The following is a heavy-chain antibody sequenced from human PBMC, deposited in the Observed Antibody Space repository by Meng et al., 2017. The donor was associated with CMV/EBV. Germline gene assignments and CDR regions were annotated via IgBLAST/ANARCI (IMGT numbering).Heavy chain of an antibody. CDR1: GFTVSSNY. V-gene: IGHV3-53*01. CDR3: ARGEYSSSSSGHYYYYGMDV. CDR2: IYSGGST. J-gene: IGHJ6*02. D-gene: IGHD6-6*01. Sequence: GGSLRLSCAASGFTVSSNYMSWVRQAPGKGLEWVSVIYSGGSTYYADSVKGRFTISRDNSKNTLYLQMNSLRAEDTAVYYCARGEYSSSSSGHYYYYGMDVWGQGTTVTVSS.